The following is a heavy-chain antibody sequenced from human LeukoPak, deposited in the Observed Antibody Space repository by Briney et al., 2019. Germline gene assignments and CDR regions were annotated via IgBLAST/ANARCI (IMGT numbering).Heavy chain of an antibody. J-gene: IGHJ3*02. CDR1: GGSISGYY. Sequence: SETLSLTCTVSGGSISGYYWSWIRQPPGRGLQWIGYIYYSGSTNYNPSLKSRVTISVDTSKNQFSLKLSSITTADTAVYYCARVRLSGTYLDAFDIWGQGTMVTVSS. CDR3: ARVRLSGTYLDAFDI. CDR2: IYYSGST. D-gene: IGHD1-26*01. V-gene: IGHV4-59*01.